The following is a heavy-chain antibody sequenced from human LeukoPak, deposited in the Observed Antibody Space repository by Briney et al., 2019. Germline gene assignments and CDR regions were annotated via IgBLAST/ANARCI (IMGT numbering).Heavy chain of an antibody. V-gene: IGHV4-59*12. Sequence: SETLSLTCTVSGGSISSYYWSWIRQPPGKGLEWIGYIYYSGSTNYNPSLKSRVTISVDTSKNQFSLSLNSVTAADTAVYYCARRVRFGDGWVFDSWGRGILVTVSS. D-gene: IGHD5-24*01. CDR2: IYYSGST. CDR1: GGSISSYY. J-gene: IGHJ4*02. CDR3: ARRVRFGDGWVFDS.